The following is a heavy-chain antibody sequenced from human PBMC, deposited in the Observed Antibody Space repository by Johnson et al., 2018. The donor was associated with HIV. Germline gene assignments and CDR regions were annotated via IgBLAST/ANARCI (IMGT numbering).Heavy chain of an antibody. CDR3: ARESRYSYGFGDDAFDV. Sequence: VQLVESGGGLIQPGGSLRLSQTASGFTVSSNYMSWVRQAPAKGLEWVAVISYDGSDKYYADSVKGRFTISRDNAKKSLHLQMNSLRAEDTAVYYCARESRYSYGFGDDAFDVWGQGTMVTVSS. D-gene: IGHD5-18*01. J-gene: IGHJ3*01. CDR1: GFTVSSNY. V-gene: IGHV3-30*03. CDR2: ISYDGSDK.